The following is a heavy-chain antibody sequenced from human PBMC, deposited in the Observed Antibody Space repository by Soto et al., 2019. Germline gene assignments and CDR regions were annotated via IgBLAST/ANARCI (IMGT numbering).Heavy chain of an antibody. CDR3: ARESEDLTSNFDY. CDR2: ISSTTNYI. J-gene: IGHJ4*02. Sequence: GGALRLYCSASGFTFTRYSMNWVRQAPGKGLEWVSSISSTTNYIYYADSMKGRFTVSRDNAKNSVYLEMNSLSAEDTAVYYCARESEDLTSNFDYWGQGTLVTVSS. V-gene: IGHV3-21*01. CDR1: GFTFTRYS.